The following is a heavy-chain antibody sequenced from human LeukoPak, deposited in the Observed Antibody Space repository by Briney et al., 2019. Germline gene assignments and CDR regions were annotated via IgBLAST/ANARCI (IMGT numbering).Heavy chain of an antibody. V-gene: IGHV1-69*05. D-gene: IGHD2-2*01. CDR2: IIPIFGTA. CDR1: GGTFSSYA. Sequence: SVKVSCKASGGTFSSYAISWVRQAPGQGLERMGGIIPIFGTANYAQKFQGRVTITTDESTSTAYMELSSLRSEDTAVYYCAREAPAATDAFDIWGQGTMVTVSS. J-gene: IGHJ3*02. CDR3: AREAPAATDAFDI.